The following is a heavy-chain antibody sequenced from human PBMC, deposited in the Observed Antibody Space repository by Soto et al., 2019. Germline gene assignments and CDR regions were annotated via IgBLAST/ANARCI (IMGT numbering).Heavy chain of an antibody. CDR2: ISGSGGST. J-gene: IGHJ4*02. CDR3: AKGTDPSIAPTGGGGEYDY. V-gene: IGHV3-23*01. D-gene: IGHD6-6*01. CDR1: GFTFSSYA. Sequence: EVQLLESGGGLVQPGGSLRLSCAASGFTFSSYAMSWVRQAPGKGLEWVSAISGSGGSTYYADSVKGRFTISRDNSKNTLYLQKNSLRAEDTAVYYCAKGTDPSIAPTGGGGEYDYWGQGTLVTVSS.